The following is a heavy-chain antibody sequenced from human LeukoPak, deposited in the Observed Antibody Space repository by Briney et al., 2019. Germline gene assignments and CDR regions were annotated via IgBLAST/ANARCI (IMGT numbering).Heavy chain of an antibody. CDR2: INPSGGST. Sequence: ASVKVSCKASGYTFTSYYMHWVRQAPGQGLEWMGIINPSGGSTSYAQKFQGRVTMTRDTSTSTVYMELSSLRSEDTAVYYCARDSSSSSWYPYDWFDPWGQGTLVTVSS. J-gene: IGHJ5*02. CDR1: GYTFTSYY. D-gene: IGHD6-13*01. V-gene: IGHV1-46*01. CDR3: ARDSSSSSWYPYDWFDP.